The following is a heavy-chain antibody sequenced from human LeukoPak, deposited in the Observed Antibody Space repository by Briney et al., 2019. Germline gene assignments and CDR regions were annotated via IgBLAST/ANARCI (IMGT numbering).Heavy chain of an antibody. V-gene: IGHV3-21*01. D-gene: IGHD5-24*01. CDR1: GFTFSSYR. CDR2: ISSRSSYI. Sequence: PGGSLRLSCAASGFTFSSYRMNWVRQAPGKGLEWVSSISSRSSYIYYADSLKGRFTISRDNAKNSLYLNIHSLRAEDTAVYYCARGAARMVEMGTMISFEYWGQGTLVTVSS. J-gene: IGHJ4*02. CDR3: ARGAARMVEMGTMISFEY.